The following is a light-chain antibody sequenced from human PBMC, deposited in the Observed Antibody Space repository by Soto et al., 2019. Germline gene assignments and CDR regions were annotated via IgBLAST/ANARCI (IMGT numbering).Light chain of an antibody. CDR3: QQYITYPLT. CDR1: QSISTW. Sequence: DIQMTQSPSTLSASVGDRVTITCRASQSISTWLAWYQQKPGKAPKLLIYKASSLEGGVPSRFGGSGSGTLFNITISSLHPDDFATYYCQQYITYPLTLGGGTTVDIK. CDR2: KAS. J-gene: IGKJ4*01. V-gene: IGKV1-5*03.